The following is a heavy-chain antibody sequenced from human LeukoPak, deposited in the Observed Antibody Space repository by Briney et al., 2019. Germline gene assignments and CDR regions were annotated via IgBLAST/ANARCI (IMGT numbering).Heavy chain of an antibody. V-gene: IGHV3-48*03. D-gene: IGHD6-19*01. CDR1: GFTFSSYE. Sequence: GGSLRLSCAASGFTFSSYEMNWVRQAPGKGLEWVSYISSSGSTIYYADSVKGRFTISRDNSKNTLYLQMNSLRAEDTAVYYCAGGWYYYYTDVWGKGTTVTISS. CDR3: AGGWYYYYTDV. CDR2: ISSSGSTI. J-gene: IGHJ6*03.